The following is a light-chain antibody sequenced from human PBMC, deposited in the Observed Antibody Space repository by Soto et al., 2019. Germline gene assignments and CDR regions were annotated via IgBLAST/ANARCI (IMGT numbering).Light chain of an antibody. CDR1: SSDIGSYNL. CDR3: CSYAASSTFNWV. J-gene: IGLJ3*02. Sequence: QSVLTQPASVSGSPGQSITISCTGTSSDIGSYNLVSWYQQHPGKAPKVIIYEGSNRPSGVSNRFSASKSGNKASLTISGLQAEDEADSYCCSYAASSTFNWVFGGGTKLTVL. CDR2: EGS. V-gene: IGLV2-23*03.